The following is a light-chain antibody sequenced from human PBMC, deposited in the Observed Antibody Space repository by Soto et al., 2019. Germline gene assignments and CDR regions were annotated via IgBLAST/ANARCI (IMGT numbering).Light chain of an antibody. CDR2: DAS. Sequence: EIVLTQSPATLSLSPGERATLSCRASQSVSSYLAWYQQKPGQAPRLLIYDASNRATGIPARFSGSGSGTDFPLTISSLEPEDFAVYYCQQRSNWPLPGFTFGPGTKVDIK. CDR3: QQRSNWPLPGFT. J-gene: IGKJ3*01. CDR1: QSVSSY. V-gene: IGKV3-11*01.